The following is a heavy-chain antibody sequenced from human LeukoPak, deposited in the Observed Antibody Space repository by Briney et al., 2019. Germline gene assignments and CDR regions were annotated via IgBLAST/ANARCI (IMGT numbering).Heavy chain of an antibody. D-gene: IGHD6-6*01. CDR2: ISSSGSTI. CDR3: ARDEYSSSPASGMDV. Sequence: PGRSLRLSCAASGFTFSSYEMNWVGQVPGKGLEWVSYISSSGSTIYYADSVKGRFTISRDNAKNSLYLQMNSLRAEDTAVYYCARDEYSSSPASGMDVWGQGTTVTVSS. J-gene: IGHJ6*02. V-gene: IGHV3-48*03. CDR1: GFTFSSYE.